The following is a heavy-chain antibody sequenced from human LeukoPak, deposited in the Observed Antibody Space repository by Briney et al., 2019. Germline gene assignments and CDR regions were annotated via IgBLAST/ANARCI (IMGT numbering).Heavy chain of an antibody. CDR1: GYTFTSYG. D-gene: IGHD1-26*01. CDR2: ISGYNGKT. V-gene: IGHV1-18*01. J-gene: IGHJ4*02. Sequence: ASVKVSCKASGYTFTSYGISWVRQAPGQGLEWMGWISGYNGKTKYAQKLQGRVTMTTDTSTSTVYMELRSLRSDDTAVYYCARDSGSYYRYFDCWGQGTLVTVSS. CDR3: ARDSGSYYRYFDC.